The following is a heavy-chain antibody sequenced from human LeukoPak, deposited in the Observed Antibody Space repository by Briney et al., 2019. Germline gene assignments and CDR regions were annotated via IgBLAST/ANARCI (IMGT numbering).Heavy chain of an antibody. D-gene: IGHD2-2*01. Sequence: SETLSLTCTVSGGSISSDYWSWIRQPAGKELEWIGRLHTSGSSNYNPSLKSRVTMSVDTSKNQFSLKLSSVTAADTAVYYCARGLGWYQLPMDVWGQGTTVTVSS. CDR2: LHTSGSS. V-gene: IGHV4-4*07. CDR1: GGSISSDY. J-gene: IGHJ6*02. CDR3: ARGLGWYQLPMDV.